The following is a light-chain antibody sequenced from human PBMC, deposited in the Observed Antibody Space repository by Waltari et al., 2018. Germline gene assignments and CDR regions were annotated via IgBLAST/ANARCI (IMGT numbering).Light chain of an antibody. CDR3: SSYTTSTTQV. Sequence: QSALTQPPSVSGSPGQSVTISCSGTGSDIGSYNRVSWYQQSPGTAPRLMIYEVNSRPSVFPDRFSGSKSGNTASLTISGLQAEDEADYYCSSYTTSTTQVFGTGTKVTVL. CDR1: GSDIGSYNR. J-gene: IGLJ1*01. CDR2: EVN. V-gene: IGLV2-18*02.